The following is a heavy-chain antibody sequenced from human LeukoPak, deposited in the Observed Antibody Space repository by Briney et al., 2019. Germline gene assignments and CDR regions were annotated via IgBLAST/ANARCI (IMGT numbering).Heavy chain of an antibody. CDR1: GFTFSSYD. CDR2: ISGSGGST. J-gene: IGHJ4*02. CDR3: AKGARIVVVPAALYYFDY. V-gene: IGHV3-23*01. D-gene: IGHD2-2*01. Sequence: GGSLRLSCAASGFTFSSYDMSWVRQAPGKGLEWVSAISGSGGSTYYADSVKGRLTISRDNSKNTLYLQMNSLRAEDTAVYYCAKGARIVVVPAALYYFDYWGQGTLVTVSS.